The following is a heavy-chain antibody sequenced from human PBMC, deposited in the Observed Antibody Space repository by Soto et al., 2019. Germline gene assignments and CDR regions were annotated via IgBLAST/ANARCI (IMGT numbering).Heavy chain of an antibody. CDR1: GFSLSGSF. CDR3: AVPMDPVFDRFDY. D-gene: IGHD2-8*01. V-gene: IGHV3-73*02. Sequence: EVELVESGGGLVQPGGSLKLSCAASGFSLSGSFIHCVRQASGKGPEWVGRIASRAHNYATAYGTSVQGRFTVSRDDSLNTASLQMNGLKTEATVVYLCAVPMDPVFDRFDYWGRGILVTVSA. CDR2: IASRAHNYAT. J-gene: IGHJ4*02.